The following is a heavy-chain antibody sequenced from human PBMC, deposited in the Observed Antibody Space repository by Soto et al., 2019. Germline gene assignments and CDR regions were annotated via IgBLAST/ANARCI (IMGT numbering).Heavy chain of an antibody. Sequence: GESLKISCKGSGYSFTSYWIGWVRQMPGKGLEWMGIIYPGDSDTRYSPSFQGQVTISADKSISTAYLQWSSLKASDTAMYYCARPSWRFGTPDAFDIWGQGTMVTVSS. D-gene: IGHD3-10*01. CDR3: ARPSWRFGTPDAFDI. J-gene: IGHJ3*02. CDR2: IYPGDSDT. V-gene: IGHV5-51*01. CDR1: GYSFTSYW.